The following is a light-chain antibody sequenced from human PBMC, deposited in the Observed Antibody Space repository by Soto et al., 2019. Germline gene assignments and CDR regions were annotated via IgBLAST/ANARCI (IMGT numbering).Light chain of an antibody. CDR2: ENY. CDR1: NSNIGNNY. Sequence: QSVLTQPPSVSAAPGQRVTISCSGSNSNIGNNYVSWYRQLPGTAPKLLIYENYKRPSGIPDRFSGSKSGTSATLGITGLQTGDEADYYCGTWDGILSVGVFGAGTKLTVL. J-gene: IGLJ1*01. CDR3: GTWDGILSVGV. V-gene: IGLV1-51*02.